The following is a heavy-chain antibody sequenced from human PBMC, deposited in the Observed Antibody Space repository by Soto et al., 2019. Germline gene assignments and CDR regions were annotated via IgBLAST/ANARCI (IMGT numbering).Heavy chain of an antibody. Sequence: QVQLVQSGAEVKKPGSSAKVSCKASGGTFSSYGISWVRQAPGQGLEWMGGIIPTLGTTNFAQKFQGRVTITADESTTTAYMELSSLRSEDTAVYYCARVGVVVTKDSYYYGMDVWGKGTTVTVSS. CDR3: ARVGVVVTKDSYYYGMDV. CDR2: IIPTLGTT. V-gene: IGHV1-69*01. J-gene: IGHJ6*04. CDR1: GGTFSSYG. D-gene: IGHD3-22*01.